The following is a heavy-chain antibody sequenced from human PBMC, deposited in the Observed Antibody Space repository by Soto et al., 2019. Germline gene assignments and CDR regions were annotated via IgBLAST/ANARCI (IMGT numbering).Heavy chain of an antibody. Sequence: SLRLSCAASGFTFSEFAMNWVRQAPGKGLEWVAVILYDGKTQEYTDSVKGRFTISRDNSKNTLYLQMNSLGADDTAVYFCASGGPTTLRANHQNPSYYFNFWGQGTLVTVSS. CDR2: ILYDGKTQ. V-gene: IGHV3-30*04. J-gene: IGHJ4*02. D-gene: IGHD2-15*01. CDR1: GFTFSEFA. CDR3: ASGGPTTLRANHQNPSYYFNF.